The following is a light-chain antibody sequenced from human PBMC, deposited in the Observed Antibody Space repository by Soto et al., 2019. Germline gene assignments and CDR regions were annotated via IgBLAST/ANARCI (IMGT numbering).Light chain of an antibody. J-gene: IGLJ3*02. V-gene: IGLV3-21*02. Sequence: SYELTQPPSVSVAPGQTARISCGGPNIGSKSVHWYQQKPGQAPVLVVHDDRDRPSGIPERFSGSNSGNTATLTISSAEAGDEADYYCQVWHSGSDHWVFGGGTKLTVL. CDR2: DDR. CDR1: NIGSKS. CDR3: QVWHSGSDHWV.